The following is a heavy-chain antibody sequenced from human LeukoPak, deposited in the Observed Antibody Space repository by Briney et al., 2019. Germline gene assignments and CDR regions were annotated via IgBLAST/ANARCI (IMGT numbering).Heavy chain of an antibody. V-gene: IGHV3-49*04. CDR2: IRAKAYGGTT. J-gene: IGHJ4*02. CDR1: GFSFGDFP. D-gene: IGHD2-15*01. CDR3: TRGSGRFEF. Sequence: PGGSLRLSCAGSGFSFGDFPMTWVRQAPGKGLEWVGYIRAKAYGGTTEYAASVKGRLTISREDSKRIAYLQMNSLQTEDTGIYYCTRGSGRFEFWGQGALVTVSS.